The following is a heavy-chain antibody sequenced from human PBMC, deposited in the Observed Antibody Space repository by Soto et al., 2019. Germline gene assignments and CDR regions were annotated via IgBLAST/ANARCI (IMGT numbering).Heavy chain of an antibody. CDR3: ARSEQWLTT. Sequence: SQTLSLTFAISGDSVSSNSAAWNCIRQSPSRGLEWLGRTYFRSKWQYGYAVSVRSRITIKADTSKNQLSLQLNSVTPEDTAVYYCARSEQWLTTWGRGTLVTVSS. CDR2: TYFRSKWQY. D-gene: IGHD6-19*01. V-gene: IGHV6-1*01. CDR1: GDSVSSNSAA. J-gene: IGHJ4*02.